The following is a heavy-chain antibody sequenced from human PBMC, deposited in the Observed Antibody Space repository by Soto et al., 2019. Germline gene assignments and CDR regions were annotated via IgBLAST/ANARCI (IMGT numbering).Heavy chain of an antibody. D-gene: IGHD3-3*01. J-gene: IGHJ3*01. Sequence: EVKLLESGGGLAQPGGSLRLSCVGSGFTFDSYAISWVRQAPGKGLQWLSAISGNGAGTDYAHSVKGRFTISRDNSKNTVHLQMNSLRAEDTALYYCAKDTVGGYSFWSGYYSDGLDVWGQGTMVTVSS. CDR1: GFTFDSYA. CDR2: ISGNGAGT. CDR3: AKDTVGGYSFWSGYYSDGLDV. V-gene: IGHV3-23*01.